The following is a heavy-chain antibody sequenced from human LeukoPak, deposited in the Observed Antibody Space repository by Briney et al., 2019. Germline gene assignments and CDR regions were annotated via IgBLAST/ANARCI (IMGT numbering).Heavy chain of an antibody. D-gene: IGHD4-17*01. J-gene: IGHJ4*02. CDR1: GFALRTYG. CDR2: ISYDGSNK. Sequence: GGSLRLSCAASGFALRTYGMHWVRQAPGKGLEWVAHISYDGSNKDYADSVKSRFTISKDNSKNTLYLQMDSLRAEDTAIYYCGKRVTTGPHSIHYWGQGALVTVSS. CDR3: GKRVTTGPHSIHY. V-gene: IGHV3-30*18.